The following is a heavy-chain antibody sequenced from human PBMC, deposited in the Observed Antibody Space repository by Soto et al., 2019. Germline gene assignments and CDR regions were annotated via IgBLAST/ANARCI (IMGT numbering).Heavy chain of an antibody. Sequence: QVQLVQSGAEVKKPGSSVKVSCKASGDSFRSFGISWLRQAPGQGLEWMGGIIPFFGTANYAQKFQGRVTITADESTSTTYVELTSLTSEDTALYYCAREGASTSLGWFDPWGQGTLVTVSS. CDR3: AREGASTSLGWFDP. CDR2: IIPFFGTA. CDR1: GDSFRSFG. J-gene: IGHJ5*02. D-gene: IGHD1-26*01. V-gene: IGHV1-69*01.